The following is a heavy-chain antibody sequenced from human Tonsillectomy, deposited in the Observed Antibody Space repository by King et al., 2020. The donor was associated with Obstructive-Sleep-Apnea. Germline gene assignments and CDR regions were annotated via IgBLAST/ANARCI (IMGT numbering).Heavy chain of an antibody. CDR2: INPNSGGT. J-gene: IGHJ4*02. Sequence: VQLVESGAEVKKPGASVKVSCKASGYTFTGYYIHWVRQAPGQGLEWMGWINPNSGGTNSTQKFQGRVTMTRDTSNSTAYMELSRLRSDDTAVYYCAGGSTARPMSYSSGWYSDYWGQGTLVTVSS. CDR1: GYTFTGYY. CDR3: AGGSTARPMSYSSGWYSDY. V-gene: IGHV1-2*02. D-gene: IGHD6-19*01.